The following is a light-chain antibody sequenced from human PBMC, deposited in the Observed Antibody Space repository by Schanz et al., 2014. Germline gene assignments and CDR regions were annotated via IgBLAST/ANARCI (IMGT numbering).Light chain of an antibody. V-gene: IGLV2-8*01. J-gene: IGLJ3*02. Sequence: QSALTQPPSASGSPGQSVTISCSGTSSDVGGYNYVSWYQQYPGKAPKVMIYEVNKRPSGVPDRFSGSKSGNTASLTVSGLPAEDEADYYCCSYTSRSTPEFGGGTKLTVL. CDR1: SSDVGGYNY. CDR2: EVN. CDR3: CSYTSRSTPE.